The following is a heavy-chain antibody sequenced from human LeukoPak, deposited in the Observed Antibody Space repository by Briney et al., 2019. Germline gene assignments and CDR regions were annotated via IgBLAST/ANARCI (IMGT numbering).Heavy chain of an antibody. CDR3: ARDRVGTTGPTYYFDY. CDR1: GGTFSSYA. CDR2: IIPIFGTA. V-gene: IGHV1-69*13. J-gene: IGHJ4*02. Sequence: ASVKVSCKASGGTFSSYAISWVRQAPGQGLEWMGGIIPIFGTANYAQKFQGRVTITADESTSTAYMELSSLRSEDTAVYYCARDRVGTTGPTYYFDYWGQGTLVTVSS. D-gene: IGHD4-17*01.